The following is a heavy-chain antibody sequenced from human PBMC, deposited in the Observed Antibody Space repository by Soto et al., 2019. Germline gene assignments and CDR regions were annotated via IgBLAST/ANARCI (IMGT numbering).Heavy chain of an antibody. CDR3: ARGTLLLWFGDRSRWFAP. J-gene: IGHJ5*02. V-gene: IGHV4-39*07. D-gene: IGHD3-10*01. CDR1: GGSISSGTYY. CDR2: INHSGST. Sequence: SETLSLTCTVSGGSISSGTYYWSWIRQHPGKGLEWIGEINHSGSTNYNPSLKSRVPISVDTSKTQFSLKLSSVTAADTAVYYCARGTLLLWFGDRSRWFAPWGQGTLVTVSS.